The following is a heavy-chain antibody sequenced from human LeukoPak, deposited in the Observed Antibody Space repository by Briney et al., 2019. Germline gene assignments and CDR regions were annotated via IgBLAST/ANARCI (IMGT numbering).Heavy chain of an antibody. D-gene: IGHD3-22*01. CDR1: DGSINGYY. V-gene: IGHV4-59*01. Sequence: PSETLSLTCTVSDGSINGYYWSWIRQPPGKGLDWIGYMYSGGTTNYSPSLKSRVTISEDTSKNQFSLKLTSVTAADTAVYYCARNLYDSSGSMGIYTFDYWGQGTLVTVSS. CDR2: MYSGGTT. J-gene: IGHJ4*02. CDR3: ARNLYDSSGSMGIYTFDY.